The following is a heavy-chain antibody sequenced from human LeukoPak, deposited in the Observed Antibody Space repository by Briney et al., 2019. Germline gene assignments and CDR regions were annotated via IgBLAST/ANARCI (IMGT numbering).Heavy chain of an antibody. CDR2: ISSSSRTI. Sequence: PGGSLRLSCAASGFTFSSYSMNWVRQAPGKGLEWVSYISSSSRTIYYADSVKGRFTISRDNAKNSLYLQMNSLRAEDTAVYYCARDPRWGSFDYWGRGTLVPVSS. J-gene: IGHJ4*02. D-gene: IGHD4-23*01. CDR1: GFTFSSYS. CDR3: ARDPRWGSFDY. V-gene: IGHV3-48*04.